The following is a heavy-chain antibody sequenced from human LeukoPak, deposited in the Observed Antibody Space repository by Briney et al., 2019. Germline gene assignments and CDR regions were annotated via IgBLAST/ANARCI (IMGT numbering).Heavy chain of an antibody. V-gene: IGHV3-7*01. CDR1: GFTFSNHW. J-gene: IGHJ4*02. CDR2: INQEGSEK. D-gene: IGHD4-17*01. Sequence: SGGSLRLSCAASGFTFSNHWMTWVRQAPGKGLEWVANINQEGSEKYYVDSVRGRFTISRDNSKNTLYLQMNSLRAEDTAVYYCAKARSTVTTTGGGFDYWGQGTLVTVSS. CDR3: AKARSTVTTTGGGFDY.